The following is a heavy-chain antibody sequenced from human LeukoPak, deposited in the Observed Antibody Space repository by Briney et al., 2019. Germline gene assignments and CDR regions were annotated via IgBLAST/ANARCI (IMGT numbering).Heavy chain of an antibody. CDR3: ARAWATDYFDY. CDR1: GGSISSYY. Sequence: SETLSLTCTVSGGSISSYYWSWIRQPPGKGLEWIGYMYYSGSTNHNPSLKSRVTISVDTSKNQFSPKLSSVTAADTAVYYCARAWATDYFDYWGQGTLVTVS. CDR2: MYYSGST. V-gene: IGHV4-59*01. J-gene: IGHJ4*02.